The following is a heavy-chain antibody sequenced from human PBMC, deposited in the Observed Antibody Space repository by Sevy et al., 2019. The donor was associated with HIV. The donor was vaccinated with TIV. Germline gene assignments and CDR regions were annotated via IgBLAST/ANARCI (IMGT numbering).Heavy chain of an antibody. Sequence: ASVKVSCKASGGTFSSYAISWVRQAPGQGLEWMGGIIPIFGTANYAQKFQGRVTITADESTGTAYMELSSLRSEDTAVYYCARSASDYGDYSSYYYYGMDVWGQGTTVTVSS. D-gene: IGHD4-17*01. J-gene: IGHJ6*02. CDR3: ARSASDYGDYSSYYYYGMDV. CDR2: IIPIFGTA. V-gene: IGHV1-69*13. CDR1: GGTFSSYA.